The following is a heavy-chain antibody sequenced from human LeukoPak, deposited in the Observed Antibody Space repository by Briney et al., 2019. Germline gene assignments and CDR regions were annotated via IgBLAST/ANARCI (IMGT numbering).Heavy chain of an antibody. CDR2: IKQDGSEK. D-gene: IGHD3-3*01. CDR3: ARGRTYYDFWSGYRYFDY. CDR1: GFTFSSYW. V-gene: IGHV3-7*01. J-gene: IGHJ4*02. Sequence: GGSLRLSCAASGFTFSSYWMSWVRQAPGKGLEWVANIKQDGSEKYYVDSVKGRFTISRDNAKNSLYLQMNSLRAEDTAVCYCARGRTYYDFWSGYRYFDYWGQGTLVTVSS.